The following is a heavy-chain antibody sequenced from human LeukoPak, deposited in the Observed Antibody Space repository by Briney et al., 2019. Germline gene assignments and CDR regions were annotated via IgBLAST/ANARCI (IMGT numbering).Heavy chain of an antibody. CDR3: ARDPEYCSGGSCYSPYYYGMDV. Sequence: SETLSLTCTVSGGFVSSPTYFWSWVRQPPGKGLEWIGYIYYSGSANYNRSLKSRVTISVDTSKNMFSLNLRSVTAADTAMYYCARDPEYCSGGSCYSPYYYGMDVWGQGTTVTVSS. CDR2: IYYSGSA. CDR1: GGFVSSPTYF. J-gene: IGHJ6*02. V-gene: IGHV4-61*01. D-gene: IGHD2-15*01.